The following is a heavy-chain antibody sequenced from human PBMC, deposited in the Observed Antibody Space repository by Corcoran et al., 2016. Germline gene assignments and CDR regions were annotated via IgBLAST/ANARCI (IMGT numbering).Heavy chain of an antibody. CDR3: ARDQAASYYYYGMDV. V-gene: IGHV3-74*01. CDR1: GFTFSSYW. D-gene: IGHD6-13*01. CDR2: INSDGSST. Sequence: EVQLVESGGGLVQPGGSLRLSCAASGFTFSSYWMHWVRQAPGKGLVWVSRINSDGSSTNYADSVKGRFTISRDNAKNTLYLQMNSLRAEDTAVYYCARDQAASYYYYGMDVWGQGTTVTVSS. J-gene: IGHJ6*02.